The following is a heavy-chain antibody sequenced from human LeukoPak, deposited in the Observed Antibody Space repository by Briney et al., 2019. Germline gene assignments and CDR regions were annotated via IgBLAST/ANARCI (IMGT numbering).Heavy chain of an antibody. CDR1: GYTFTSYG. D-gene: IGHD3-22*01. V-gene: IGHV1-69*13. CDR3: ARDGSSGYYPEY. J-gene: IGHJ4*02. Sequence: EASVKVSCKASGYTFTSYGISWVRQAPGQGLEWMGGIIPIFGTANYAQKFQGRVTITADESTSTAYMELSSLRSEDTAVYYCARDGSSGYYPEYWGQGTLVTVSS. CDR2: IIPIFGTA.